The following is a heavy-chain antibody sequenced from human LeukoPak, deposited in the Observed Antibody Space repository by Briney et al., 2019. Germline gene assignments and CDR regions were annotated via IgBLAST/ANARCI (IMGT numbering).Heavy chain of an antibody. CDR2: ISYDGSNK. J-gene: IGHJ4*02. CDR1: GFTFSSYA. CDR3: ARDDSGSYQRRGYFDY. V-gene: IGHV3-30-3*01. D-gene: IGHD1-26*01. Sequence: GRSLRPSCAASGFTFSSYAMHWVRQAPGKGLEWVAVISYDGSNKYYADSVKGRFTISRDNSKNTLYLQMNSLRAEDTAVYYCARDDSGSYQRRGYFDYWGQGTLVTVSS.